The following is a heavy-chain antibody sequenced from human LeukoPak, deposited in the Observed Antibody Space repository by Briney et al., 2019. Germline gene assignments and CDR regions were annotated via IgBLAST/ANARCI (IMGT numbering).Heavy chain of an antibody. V-gene: IGHV1-8*01. CDR3: ANNDILTGYSSNYYYYGMDV. J-gene: IGHJ6*02. Sequence: ASVKVSCKASGYTFTSYDINWVRQATGQGLEWMGWMNPSSGNTGYAQKFQGRVTITADESTSTAYMELSSLRSEDTAVYYCANNDILTGYSSNYYYYGMDVWGQGTTVTVSS. CDR2: MNPSSGNT. D-gene: IGHD3-9*01. CDR1: GYTFTSYD.